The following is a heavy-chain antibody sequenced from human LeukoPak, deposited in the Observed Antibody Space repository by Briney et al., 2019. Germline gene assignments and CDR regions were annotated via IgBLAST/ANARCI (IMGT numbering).Heavy chain of an antibody. D-gene: IGHD6-19*01. CDR3: SGGSGWYSPDY. Sequence: GTSVKVSGKASGFTFTSSALQWVRQARGQRLEGMGWIDVCRGNTNYAHKFQERVTITRDMSTNTGYLQLSRLRSEDTAVYYCSGGSGWYSPDYWGRETLVTVFS. J-gene: IGHJ4*02. CDR2: IDVCRGNT. V-gene: IGHV1-58*01. CDR1: GFTFTSSA.